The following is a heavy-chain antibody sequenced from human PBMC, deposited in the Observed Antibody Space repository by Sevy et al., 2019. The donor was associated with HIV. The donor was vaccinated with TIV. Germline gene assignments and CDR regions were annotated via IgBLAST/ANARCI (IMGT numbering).Heavy chain of an antibody. J-gene: IGHJ5*02. Sequence: GGSLRLSCAGSGFTFSSYDMNWVRQAPGKGLEWSSKISSSGSSIYYADSVKGRFTIARDNAKNSLNLQMNSLRAEDTALYYCARNGGAYDTGFDPWGQGTLVTVSS. D-gene: IGHD3-22*01. CDR1: GFTFSSYD. CDR2: ISSSGSSI. CDR3: ARNGGAYDTGFDP. V-gene: IGHV3-48*03.